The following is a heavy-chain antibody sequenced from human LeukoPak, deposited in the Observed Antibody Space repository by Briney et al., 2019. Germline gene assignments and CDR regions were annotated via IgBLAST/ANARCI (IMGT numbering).Heavy chain of an antibody. D-gene: IGHD2-8*02. CDR2: IRYDGSNK. Sequence: GGSLRLSCAASGFTFSSYGMHWVRQAPGKGLEWVAFIRYDGSNKYYADSVKGRFTISRDNSKNTLYLQMNSLRVEDTAVYYCASYLYWWSDLGYWGQGTLVTVSS. CDR3: ASYLYWWSDLGY. V-gene: IGHV3-30*02. J-gene: IGHJ4*02. CDR1: GFTFSSYG.